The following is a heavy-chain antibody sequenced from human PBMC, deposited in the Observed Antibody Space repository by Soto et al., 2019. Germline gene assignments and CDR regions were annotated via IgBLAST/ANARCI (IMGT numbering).Heavy chain of an antibody. J-gene: IGHJ4*02. CDR3: ARRWGAAVDY. CDR1: GGSISSYY. Sequence: QVQLQESGPGLVKPSETLSLTCTVSGGSISSYYWSWIRQPPGKGLEWIGYIYYSGSTNYNPSLASRVTTPVDTSKNQFSLKLSSVTAADTAVYYCARRWGAAVDYWGQGTLVTVSS. CDR2: IYYSGST. V-gene: IGHV4-59*08. D-gene: IGHD1-26*01.